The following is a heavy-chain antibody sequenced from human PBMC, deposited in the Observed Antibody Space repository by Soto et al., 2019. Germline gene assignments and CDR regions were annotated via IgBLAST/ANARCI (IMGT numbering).Heavy chain of an antibody. CDR1: GFTFSSYG. J-gene: IGHJ4*02. CDR3: ARVIGYYYGSGSYSASDY. Sequence: QVQLVESGGGVVQPGRSLRLSCAASGFTFSSYGMHWVRQAPGKGLEWVAVIWYDGSNKYYADSVKGRLTVSRDNSKNTLYLQMNSLRAEDTAVYYCARVIGYYYGSGSYSASDYWGQGTLVTVSS. V-gene: IGHV3-33*01. CDR2: IWYDGSNK. D-gene: IGHD3-10*01.